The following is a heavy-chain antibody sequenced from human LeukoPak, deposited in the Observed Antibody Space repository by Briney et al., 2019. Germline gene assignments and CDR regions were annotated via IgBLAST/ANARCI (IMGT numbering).Heavy chain of an antibody. V-gene: IGHV3-21*01. D-gene: IGHD3-3*01. Sequence: PGGSLRLSCAASGFTFSSYSMNWVRQAPGKGLEWVSSISSSSSYIYYADSVKGRFTISRDNAKNSLYLQMNSLRAEDTAVYYCATSIRFLEWLSSGGDYWGQGTLVTVSS. CDR1: GFTFSSYS. J-gene: IGHJ4*02. CDR2: ISSSSSYI. CDR3: ATSIRFLEWLSSGGDY.